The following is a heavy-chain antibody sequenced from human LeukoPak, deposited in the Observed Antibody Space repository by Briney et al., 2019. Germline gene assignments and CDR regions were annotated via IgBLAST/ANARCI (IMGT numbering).Heavy chain of an antibody. Sequence: SVKVSCKASGGIFSSYGINWVRQAPGQGLEWMGRIIPMFGATNYAQKFQGRVTVTTDESTSTAYMELSSLRSEDTAVYYCARGSYRDYIFDYWGQGTLVTVSS. D-gene: IGHD4-11*01. J-gene: IGHJ4*02. CDR3: ARGSYRDYIFDY. V-gene: IGHV1-69*05. CDR2: IIPMFGAT. CDR1: GGIFSSYG.